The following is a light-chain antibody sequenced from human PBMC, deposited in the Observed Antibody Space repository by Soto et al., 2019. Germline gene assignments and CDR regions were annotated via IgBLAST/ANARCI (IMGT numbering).Light chain of an antibody. J-gene: IGLJ1*01. V-gene: IGLV2-14*01. CDR1: SSGVGGYNY. CDR2: DVS. CDR3: SSYTSSSTS. Sequence: QSVLTQPASVSGSPGQSITISCTGTSSGVGGYNYVSWYQQHPGKAPKLMIYDVSNRPSGVSNRFSGSKSGNTASLTISGLQAEDEADYYCSSYTSSSTSFGTGTKVTVL.